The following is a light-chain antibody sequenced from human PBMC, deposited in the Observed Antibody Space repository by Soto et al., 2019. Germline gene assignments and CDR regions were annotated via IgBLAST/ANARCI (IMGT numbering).Light chain of an antibody. Sequence: DIQITHSPSTLSASVVDRVTITFLASQTISSWLAWYQQKPGKAPTLLIYDASTLERGVPSRFSGTGSGTEFTLSIDSLQPDDFATYYCQQYHTSSINFGQGTRLEIK. J-gene: IGKJ5*01. CDR1: QTISSW. V-gene: IGKV1-5*01. CDR2: DAS. CDR3: QQYHTSSIN.